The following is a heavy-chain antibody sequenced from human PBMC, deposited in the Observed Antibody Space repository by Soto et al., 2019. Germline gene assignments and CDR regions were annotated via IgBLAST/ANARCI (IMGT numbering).Heavy chain of an antibody. CDR1: GGSISSYY. D-gene: IGHD5-12*01. V-gene: IGHV4-59*01. CDR2: IYYSGST. CDR3: ARELGYSGYDSYYMDV. Sequence: SETLSLTCTVSGGSISSYYWSWIRQPPGKGLEWIGYIYYSGSTNYNPSLKSRVTISVDKSKNQFSLKLSSVTAADTAVYYCARELGYSGYDSYYMDVWGKGTTVTVSS. J-gene: IGHJ6*03.